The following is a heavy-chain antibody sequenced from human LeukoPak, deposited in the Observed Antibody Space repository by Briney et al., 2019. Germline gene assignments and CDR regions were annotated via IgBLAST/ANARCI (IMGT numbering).Heavy chain of an antibody. CDR1: GFTFDDYA. CDR3: AKDSKYYYDSSGPFDY. CDR2: ISWNSGSI. Sequence: GGSLRLSCAASGFTFDDYAMHWVRQAPGKGLEWVSGISWNSGSIGYADSVKGRFTISRDNAKNSLYLQMNSLRAEDTALYYCAKDSKYYYDSSGPFDYWGQGTLVTVSS. D-gene: IGHD3-22*01. J-gene: IGHJ4*02. V-gene: IGHV3-9*01.